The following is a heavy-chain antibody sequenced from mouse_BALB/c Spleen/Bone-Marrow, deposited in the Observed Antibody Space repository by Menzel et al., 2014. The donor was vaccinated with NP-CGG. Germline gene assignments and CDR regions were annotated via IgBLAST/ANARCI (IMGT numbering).Heavy chain of an antibody. CDR3: ARDKGRVFFDY. V-gene: IGHV7-3*02. CDR1: GFTFTDYY. CDR2: IRNKANGYTT. J-gene: IGHJ2*01. Sequence: EVKLMESGGGLVQPGGSPRLSCATSGFTFTDYYMNWVRQPPGKALEWLGFIRNKANGYTTEYSASVKGRFTISRDNSQNILYLQMNTLRAGDSATYYCARDKGRVFFDYWGQGTTLTVSS.